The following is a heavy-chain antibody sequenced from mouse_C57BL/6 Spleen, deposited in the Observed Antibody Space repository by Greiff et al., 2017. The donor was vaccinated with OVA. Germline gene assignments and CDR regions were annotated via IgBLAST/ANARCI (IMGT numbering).Heavy chain of an antibody. CDR3: ARPTVVAPFAY. J-gene: IGHJ3*01. V-gene: IGHV1-61*01. CDR2: IYPSDSET. Sequence: VKLQQPGAELVRPGSSVKLSCKASGYTFTSYWMDWVKQRPGQGLEWIGNIYPSDSETHYNQKFKHKATLTVDKSSSTAYMQLSSLTSEDSAVYYCARPTVVAPFAYWGQGTLVTVSA. D-gene: IGHD1-1*01. CDR1: GYTFTSYW.